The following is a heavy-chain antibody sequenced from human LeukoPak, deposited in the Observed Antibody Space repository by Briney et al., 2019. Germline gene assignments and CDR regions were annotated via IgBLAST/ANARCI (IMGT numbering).Heavy chain of an antibody. Sequence: PSETLSLTCTVSGGSISSSSYYWGWIRQPPGKGLEWIGSIYYSGSTYYNPSLKSRVTISVDTSKNQFSLKLSSVTAADTAVYYCARRDLNFDYWGQGTLVTVSS. V-gene: IGHV4-39*01. CDR1: GGSISSSSYY. CDR3: ARRDLNFDY. CDR2: IYYSGST. J-gene: IGHJ4*02.